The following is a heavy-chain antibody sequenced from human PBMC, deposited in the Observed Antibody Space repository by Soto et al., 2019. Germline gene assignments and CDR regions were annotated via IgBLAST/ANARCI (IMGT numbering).Heavy chain of an antibody. CDR1: GGSISSGGYY. D-gene: IGHD3-9*01. Sequence: SETLSLTCTVSGGSISSGGYYWSWIRQHPGKGLEWIGHIYYSGSTYYNPSLKSRVTISVDTSKNQFSLKLSSVTAADTAVYYCAREWYDILTGYYSIDYWGQGTLVTVSS. V-gene: IGHV4-31*03. J-gene: IGHJ4*02. CDR2: IYYSGST. CDR3: AREWYDILTGYYSIDY.